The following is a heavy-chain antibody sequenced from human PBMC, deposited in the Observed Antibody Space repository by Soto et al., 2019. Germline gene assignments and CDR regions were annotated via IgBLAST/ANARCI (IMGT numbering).Heavy chain of an antibody. V-gene: IGHV1-18*01. CDR2: ISGYNGNT. CDR3: ARDTVWGGFDS. D-gene: IGHD4-4*01. Sequence: QVQLVQSGPELKKPGASVKVSCKSSGYSFSNYNFCWVRQAPGQGLEWLGWISGYNGNTNYAQKLQGRVTLTTDSFTSTAYMELRSLRSADTAIYYCARDTVWGGFDSWGQGTMVTVSS. CDR1: GYSFSNYN. J-gene: IGHJ3*02.